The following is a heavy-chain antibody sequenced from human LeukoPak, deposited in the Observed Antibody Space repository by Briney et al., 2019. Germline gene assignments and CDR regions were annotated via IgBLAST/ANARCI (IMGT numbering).Heavy chain of an antibody. Sequence: GESLKISCKGSGYSFTSYWIGWVRQMPGKGLEWMGIIYPGDSDTRYSPSFQGQVAISADKSISTAYLQWSSLKASDTAMYYCARFLTTGTTAFDIWGQGTMVTVSS. J-gene: IGHJ3*02. CDR3: ARFLTTGTTAFDI. CDR1: GYSFTSYW. V-gene: IGHV5-51*01. D-gene: IGHD1-1*01. CDR2: IYPGDSDT.